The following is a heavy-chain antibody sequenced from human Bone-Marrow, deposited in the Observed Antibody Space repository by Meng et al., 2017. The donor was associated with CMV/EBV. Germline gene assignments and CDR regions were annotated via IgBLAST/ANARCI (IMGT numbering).Heavy chain of an antibody. D-gene: IGHD3-22*01. V-gene: IGHV4-34*01. CDR2: INHRGRT. CDR3: VRGSTSVTMIVVVFTAASLAYDS. J-gene: IGHJ4*02. CDR1: GGSFSGYD. Sequence: GSLRPSCAVYGGSFSGYDWTWIRQSPGKGLEWIGEINHRGRTNYNPSPKSRLSISLDTSKNQFSLKLKAVTAADTAVYYCVRGSTSVTMIVVVFTAASLAYDSWGQGTLVTVSS.